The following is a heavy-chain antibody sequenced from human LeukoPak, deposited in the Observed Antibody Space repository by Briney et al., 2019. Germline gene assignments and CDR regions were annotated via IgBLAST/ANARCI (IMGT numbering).Heavy chain of an antibody. Sequence: PGGSLRLSCAASGFSFDSYAMSWVRQPPGKGLEWVSGISWNGGTTDYADSVKGRFSISRDNAKNSLYLHMNSLRAEDTAFYYCARDGMGHSSGSMGCWGQGTLVTVSS. CDR1: GFSFDSYA. J-gene: IGHJ4*02. V-gene: IGHV3-20*04. CDR3: ARDGMGHSSGSMGC. D-gene: IGHD6-19*01. CDR2: ISWNGGTT.